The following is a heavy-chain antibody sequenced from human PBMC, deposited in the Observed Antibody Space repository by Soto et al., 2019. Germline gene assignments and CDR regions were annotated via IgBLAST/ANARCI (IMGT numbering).Heavy chain of an antibody. CDR1: GGSMRNYF. V-gene: IGHV4-59*01. J-gene: IGHJ4*02. CDR2: IHYSGTT. CDR3: ARDFAYFDS. D-gene: IGHD3-3*01. Sequence: LSLTCTVSGGSMRNYFWTWIRQPPGKGLEWIGYIHYSGTTSFFPSYNPSLRSRVTISEDTSKNQFSLKLLSVTTADTAVYFCARDFAYFDSWGQGTLVTV.